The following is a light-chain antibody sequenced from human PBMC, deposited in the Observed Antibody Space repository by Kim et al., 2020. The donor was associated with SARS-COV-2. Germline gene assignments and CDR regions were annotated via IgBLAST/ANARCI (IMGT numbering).Light chain of an antibody. CDR3: QQYDNSLWT. CDR1: QSVGDNY. V-gene: IGKV3-20*01. J-gene: IGKJ1*01. CDR2: DAS. Sequence: SPGERATRSCRASQSVGDNYLAWYQHKPGQPPRLLIYDASSWATGVPDRFRGSGSGTDFTLTISSLEPEDFALYHCQQYDNSLWTFGQGTKVDIK.